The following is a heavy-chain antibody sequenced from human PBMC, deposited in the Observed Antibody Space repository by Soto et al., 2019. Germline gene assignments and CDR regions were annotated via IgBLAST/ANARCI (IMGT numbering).Heavy chain of an antibody. V-gene: IGHV3-23*01. Sequence: PGGSLRLSCAASGFTFSSYAMSWVRQAPGKGLEWVSAISGSGGSTYYADSVKGRFTISRDNSKNTLYLQMNSLRAEDTAVYYCSGDILTGYGYYFDYWGQGTLVTVSS. J-gene: IGHJ4*02. CDR3: SGDILTGYGYYFDY. CDR2: ISGSGGST. D-gene: IGHD3-9*01. CDR1: GFTFSSYA.